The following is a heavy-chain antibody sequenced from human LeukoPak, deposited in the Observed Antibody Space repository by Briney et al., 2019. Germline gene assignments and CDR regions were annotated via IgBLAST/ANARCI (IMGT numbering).Heavy chain of an antibody. CDR3: ARGVGAAAGPSDY. CDR1: GFTFSNYG. J-gene: IGHJ4*02. CDR2: ISGSGGST. Sequence: PGGSLRLSCAASGFTFSNYGMSWVRQAPGKGLEWVSAISGSGGSTYYADSVKGRFTISRDNAKNSLYLQMNSLRAEDTALYHCARGVGAAAGPSDYWGQGTLVTVSS. D-gene: IGHD6-13*01. V-gene: IGHV3-23*01.